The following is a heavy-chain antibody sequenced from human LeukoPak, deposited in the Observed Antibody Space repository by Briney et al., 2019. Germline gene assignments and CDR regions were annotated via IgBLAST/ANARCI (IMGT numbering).Heavy chain of an antibody. CDR1: GGSISSSSYY. D-gene: IGHD1-26*01. Sequence: PSETLSLTCTVSGGSISSSSYYWGWIRQPPGKGLEWIGSIYYSGSTYYNPSLKSRVTISVNTSKNQFSLKLSSVTAADTAVYYCARHDSPGIGGDFDYWGQGTLVTVSS. CDR2: IYYSGST. CDR3: ARHDSPGIGGDFDY. J-gene: IGHJ4*02. V-gene: IGHV4-39*01.